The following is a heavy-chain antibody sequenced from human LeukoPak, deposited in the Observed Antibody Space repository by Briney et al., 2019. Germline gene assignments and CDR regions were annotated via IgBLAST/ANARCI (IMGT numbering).Heavy chain of an antibody. V-gene: IGHV3-30-3*01. Sequence: GGSLRLSCAASGFTFSSYAMHWVRQAPGKGLEWVAVISYDGSNKYYADSVKGRFTISRDNSKNTLYLQMNSLRAEDTAVYYCARCPEGSRRGYQLLYTAIDYWGQGTLVTVSS. D-gene: IGHD2-2*02. J-gene: IGHJ4*02. CDR1: GFTFSSYA. CDR3: ARCPEGSRRGYQLLYTAIDY. CDR2: ISYDGSNK.